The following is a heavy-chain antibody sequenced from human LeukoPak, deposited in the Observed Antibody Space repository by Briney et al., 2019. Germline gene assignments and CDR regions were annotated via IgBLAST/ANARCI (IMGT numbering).Heavy chain of an antibody. Sequence: ASVKVSCKASGYTFTSYDINWVRQATGQGLEWMGWMNPNSGNTGYAQKFQGRVTMTRNTSISTAYMELNSLRAEDTAVYYCAKDNPPITMRGYFDYWGQGTLVTVSS. CDR2: MNPNSGNT. CDR3: AKDNPPITMRGYFDY. CDR1: GYTFTSYD. J-gene: IGHJ4*02. D-gene: IGHD3-22*01. V-gene: IGHV1-8*01.